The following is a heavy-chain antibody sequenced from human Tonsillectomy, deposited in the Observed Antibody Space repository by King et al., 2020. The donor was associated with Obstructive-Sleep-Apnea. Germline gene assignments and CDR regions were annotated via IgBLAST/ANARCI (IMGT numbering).Heavy chain of an antibody. Sequence: VQLVESGAEVKKPGASVKVSCKASGYTFTSYDINWVRQATGQGLEWMGWMNPNSGNTGYAQKFQGIVTMTRNTSISTAYMELSSLGTEDTAVYYCARGDYDSSGYYAYWRQGTLVTVSS. V-gene: IGHV1-8*01. D-gene: IGHD3-22*01. CDR3: ARGDYDSSGYYAY. J-gene: IGHJ4*02. CDR2: MNPNSGNT. CDR1: GYTFTSYD.